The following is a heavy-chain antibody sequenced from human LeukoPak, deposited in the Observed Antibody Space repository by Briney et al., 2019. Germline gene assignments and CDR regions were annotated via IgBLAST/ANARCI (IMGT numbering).Heavy chain of an antibody. V-gene: IGHV3-23*01. J-gene: IGHJ4*02. CDR2: ISGSGGST. Sequence: GGSLRVSCAASGFTFSSYAMSWVRQAPGNGLEWVSAISGSGGSTYYADSVKGRFTISRDNSKNTLYLQMNSLRAEDTAVYYCAKDSVILTGYPYYFDYWGQGTLVTVSS. CDR1: GFTFSSYA. D-gene: IGHD3-9*01. CDR3: AKDSVILTGYPYYFDY.